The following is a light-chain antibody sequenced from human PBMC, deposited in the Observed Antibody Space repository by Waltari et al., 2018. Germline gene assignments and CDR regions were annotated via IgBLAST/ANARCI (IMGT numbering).Light chain of an antibody. V-gene: IGLV2-14*01. CDR3: SSYTTTTTLV. CDR1: RSDVGSYSY. CDR2: EVT. Sequence: QSAPTQPASVSVSPGQSITISCTGTRSDVGSYSYVSWYRQSPGKAPELLIYEVTHRPSGVSDRFSGSRSGSTASLTISGLQTEDEADYFCSSYTTTTTLVFGTGTKVIVL. J-gene: IGLJ1*01.